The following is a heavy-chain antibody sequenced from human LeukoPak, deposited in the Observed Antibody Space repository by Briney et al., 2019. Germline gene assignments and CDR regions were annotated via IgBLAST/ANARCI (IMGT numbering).Heavy chain of an antibody. V-gene: IGHV4-4*02. Sequence: GTLSLTCAVPGGSISSSNWWSWVRQPPGKGLEWIGEIYHSGSTNYNPSLKSRVTISVDKSKNQFSLKLSSVTAADTAVYYCARVGIVGATRKDYYYYYYGMDVWGQGTTVTVSS. CDR1: GGSISSSNW. J-gene: IGHJ6*02. CDR2: IYHSGST. D-gene: IGHD1-26*01. CDR3: ARVGIVGATRKDYYYYYYGMDV.